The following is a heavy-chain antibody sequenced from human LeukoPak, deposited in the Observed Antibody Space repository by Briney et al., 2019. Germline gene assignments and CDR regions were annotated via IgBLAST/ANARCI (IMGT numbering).Heavy chain of an antibody. CDR3: AKVRGPPAANYYYGMDV. V-gene: IGHV3-30*18. CDR1: GFTFSSYG. CDR2: ISYDGSNK. J-gene: IGHJ6*02. Sequence: GGSLRLSRAASGFTFSSYGMHWVRQAPGKGLEWVAVISYDGSNKYYADSVKGRFTISRDNSKNTLYLQMNSLRAEDTAVYYCAKVRGPPAANYYYGMDVWGQGTTVTVSS. D-gene: IGHD2-2*01.